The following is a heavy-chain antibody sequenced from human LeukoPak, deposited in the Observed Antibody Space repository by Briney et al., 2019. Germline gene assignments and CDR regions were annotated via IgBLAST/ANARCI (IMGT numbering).Heavy chain of an antibody. CDR3: ARGQEWELLYHAAPDY. V-gene: IGHV3-30*04. D-gene: IGHD1-26*01. Sequence: GGSLRLSCAASGFTFSSYAMHWVRQAPGKGLEWVAVISYDGSNKYHADSVKGRFTISRDNSKNTLYLQMNSLRAEDTAVYYCARGQEWELLYHAAPDYWGQGTLVTVSS. CDR2: ISYDGSNK. CDR1: GFTFSSYA. J-gene: IGHJ4*02.